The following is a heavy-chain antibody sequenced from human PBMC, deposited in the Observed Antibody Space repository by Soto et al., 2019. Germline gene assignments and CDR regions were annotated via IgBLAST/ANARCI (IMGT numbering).Heavy chain of an antibody. CDR2: ISAYNGNT. Sequence: GASVKVSCKASGYTFTSYGISWVRQAPGQGLEWMGWISAYNGNTNYAQKLQGRVTMTTDTSTSTAYMELRSLRSDDTAVYYCVRDLSIAVAGTCHYWGQGTLVTVSS. CDR1: GYTFTSYG. CDR3: VRDLSIAVAGTCHY. V-gene: IGHV1-18*01. J-gene: IGHJ4*02. D-gene: IGHD6-19*01.